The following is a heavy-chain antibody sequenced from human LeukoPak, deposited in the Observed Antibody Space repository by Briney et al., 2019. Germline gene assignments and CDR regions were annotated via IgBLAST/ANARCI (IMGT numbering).Heavy chain of an antibody. J-gene: IGHJ3*02. CDR2: IDPSDSET. CDR3: ARSCTNGVCYRGNDAFDI. CDR1: GYRSTTYW. Sequence: GESLKISCKGSGYRSTTYWINWVRQMPGKGLEWMGRIDPSDSETNYSPSFQGRVTFSGDKSISTAYLQWSSLKAPDTAIYYCARSCTNGVCYRGNDAFDIWGQGTMVTVSS. D-gene: IGHD2-8*01. V-gene: IGHV5-10-1*01.